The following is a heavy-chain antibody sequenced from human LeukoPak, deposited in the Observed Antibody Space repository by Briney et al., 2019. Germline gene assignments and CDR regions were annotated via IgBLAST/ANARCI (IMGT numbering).Heavy chain of an antibody. D-gene: IGHD1-1*01. CDR2: IIPIFGTA. Sequence: SVKVSCKASGGTFSSYAISWVRQAPGQGLEWMGGIIPIFGTANYAQKFQGRVTITADESTSTAYMELSSLRSEDTAVYYCARVLGNWNAFDYWGQGALVTVSS. CDR3: ARVLGNWNAFDY. V-gene: IGHV1-69*13. J-gene: IGHJ4*02. CDR1: GGTFSSYA.